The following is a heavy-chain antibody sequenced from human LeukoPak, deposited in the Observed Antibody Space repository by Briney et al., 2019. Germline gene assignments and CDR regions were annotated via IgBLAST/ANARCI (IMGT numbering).Heavy chain of an antibody. CDR2: IWYDGTKK. CDR3: ARGSFGVDY. D-gene: IGHD3-10*01. CDR1: GFTFNNFG. Sequence: GGSLRLSCAASGFTFNNFGMHWVRQAAGKGLEWVAVIWYDGTKKYSADSVKGRFTISRDSSKNTLFLQMNSLRAEDTAVYYCARGSFGVDYWGQGTLVTISS. V-gene: IGHV3-33*01. J-gene: IGHJ4*02.